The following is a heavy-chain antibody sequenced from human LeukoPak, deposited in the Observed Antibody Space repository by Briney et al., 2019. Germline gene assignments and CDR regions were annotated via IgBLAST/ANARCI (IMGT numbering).Heavy chain of an antibody. Sequence: GGSLRLSCAASGFAFTNYAMTWVRQAPGEGLEWVSTISGTGGSTYYAPSLKGRLTVSRDNSKNTLYLRLSSLRAGDTAVYYCARGIDYWGQGTLVTVSS. J-gene: IGHJ4*02. CDR1: GFAFTNYA. CDR2: ISGTGGST. CDR3: ARGIDY. V-gene: IGHV3-23*01.